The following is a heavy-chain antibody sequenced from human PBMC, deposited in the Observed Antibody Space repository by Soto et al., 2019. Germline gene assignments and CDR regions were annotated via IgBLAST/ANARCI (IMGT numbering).Heavy chain of an antibody. Sequence: GGSLRLSCAASGFTFSSYSMNWVRQAPGKGLEWVSYISSSSSTIYYADSVKGRFTISRDNAKNSLYLQMNSLRAEDTAVYYCAKDPKHDYGAFDPWGQGTLVTVSS. D-gene: IGHD4-17*01. CDR1: GFTFSSYS. J-gene: IGHJ5*02. CDR2: ISSSSSTI. V-gene: IGHV3-48*01. CDR3: AKDPKHDYGAFDP.